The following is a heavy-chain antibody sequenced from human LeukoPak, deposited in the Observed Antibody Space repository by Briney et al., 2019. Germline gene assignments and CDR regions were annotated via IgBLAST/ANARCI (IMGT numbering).Heavy chain of an antibody. J-gene: IGHJ4*02. CDR2: MSYIGIT. Sequence: SETLSLTCTVSGDSMRSYYWSWIRQPPGQGLEWIGYMSYIGITNYNPSLKSRVTISVDRSKNQVSLKLTSLTAADTAVYYGARKTAWGSPAYSDYWGQGTLVTVSS. CDR3: ARKTAWGSPAYSDY. D-gene: IGHD3-16*01. V-gene: IGHV4-59*12. CDR1: GDSMRSYY.